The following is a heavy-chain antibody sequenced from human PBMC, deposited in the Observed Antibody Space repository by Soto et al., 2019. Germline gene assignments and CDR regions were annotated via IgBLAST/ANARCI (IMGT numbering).Heavy chain of an antibody. Sequence: TGGSLRLSCAASGFTFSSYWMHWVRQAPGKGLVWVSRINSDGSSTSYADSVKGRFTISRDNAKNTLYLQMNSLRAEDTAVYYCARSPPDFWSIQPGMDVWGQGTTVTVSS. CDR1: GFTFSSYW. CDR3: ARSPPDFWSIQPGMDV. D-gene: IGHD3-3*01. J-gene: IGHJ6*02. V-gene: IGHV3-74*01. CDR2: INSDGSST.